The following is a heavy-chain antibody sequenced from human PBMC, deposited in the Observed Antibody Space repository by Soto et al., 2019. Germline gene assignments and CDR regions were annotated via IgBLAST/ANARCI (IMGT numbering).Heavy chain of an antibody. V-gene: IGHV4-39*01. CDR2: IYYSGST. D-gene: IGHD2-2*01. Sequence: RSLTCTVSGGSISSSSYYWGWIRQPPGKGLEWIGSIYYSGSTYYNPSLKSRVTISVDTSKNQFSLKLSSVTAADTAVYYCASGRAAIGWYWGQGTLVTVSS. CDR1: GGSISSSSYY. J-gene: IGHJ4*02. CDR3: ASGRAAIGWY.